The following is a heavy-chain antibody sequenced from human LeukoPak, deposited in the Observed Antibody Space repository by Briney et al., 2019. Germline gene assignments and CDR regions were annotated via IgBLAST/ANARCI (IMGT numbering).Heavy chain of an antibody. CDR2: IYYSGST. CDR3: VRDGGYSSGWYGNNWFDP. J-gene: IGHJ5*02. CDR1: GGSISSGDYY. V-gene: IGHV4-61*08. D-gene: IGHD6-19*01. Sequence: PSETLSLTCTVSGGSISSGDYYWSWIRQPPGKGLEWIGYIYYSGSTNYNPSLKSRVTISVDTPKKQFSLKLNSVTAADTAVYYCVRDGGYSSGWYGNNWFDPWGQGTLVTVSS.